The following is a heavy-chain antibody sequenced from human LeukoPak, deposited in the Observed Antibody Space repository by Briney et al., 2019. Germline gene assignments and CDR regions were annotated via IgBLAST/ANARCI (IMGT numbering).Heavy chain of an antibody. J-gene: IGHJ2*01. CDR1: GYTFTGYY. D-gene: IGHD5/OR15-5a*01. CDR3: ARPPSSTAYWYFDL. Sequence: GASVKVSCKASGYTFTGYYMHWVRQAPGQGLEWMGWINPNSGGTNYAQKFQGWVTMTRDTSISTAYMELSRLRSDDTAVYYCARPPSSTAYWYFDLWGRGTLVTVSS. V-gene: IGHV1-2*04. CDR2: INPNSGGT.